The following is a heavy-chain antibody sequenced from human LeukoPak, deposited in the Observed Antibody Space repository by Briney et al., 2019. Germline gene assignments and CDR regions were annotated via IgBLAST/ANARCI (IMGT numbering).Heavy chain of an antibody. CDR3: ARAGDSSGYYEYYFDY. D-gene: IGHD3-22*01. Sequence: GGSLRLSCAASGFIFSSYSMNWVRQAPGKGLEWVSYIDSSSSTIYYADSVKGRFTISRGNAKNSLYLQMNSLRAEDTAVYYCARAGDSSGYYEYYFDYWGQGTLVTVSS. CDR2: IDSSSSTI. CDR1: GFIFSSYS. V-gene: IGHV3-48*01. J-gene: IGHJ4*02.